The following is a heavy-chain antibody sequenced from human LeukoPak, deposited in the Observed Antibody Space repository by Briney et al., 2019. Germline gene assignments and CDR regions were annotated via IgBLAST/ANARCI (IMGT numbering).Heavy chain of an antibody. Sequence: PSQTLSLTCTVSGGSISSGSYYWNWIRQPAGKGLEWIGRIYTSGSTNYNPSLKSRVTISVDTSKNQFSLKLNSVTAADTAVYYCARVARSMPSSSDDSWGQGTLVTVSS. CDR3: ARVARSMPSSSDDS. CDR1: GGSISSGSYY. V-gene: IGHV4-61*02. J-gene: IGHJ5*01. CDR2: IYTSGST. D-gene: IGHD6-13*01.